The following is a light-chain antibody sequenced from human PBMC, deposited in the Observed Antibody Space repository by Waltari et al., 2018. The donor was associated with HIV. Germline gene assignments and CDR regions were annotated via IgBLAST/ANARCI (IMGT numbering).Light chain of an antibody. CDR1: ATDIGYFDY. CDR2: AVF. V-gene: IGLV2-11*01. Sequence: QSALTQPRSVSGSPGQSVNISCTGTATDIGYFDYVYWYQQHPGKAPKVIIYAVFKRPSGVPDRFTASKSGITASLTISGLQDEDEADYYCCSYAGTYTYVFGSGTTVTVL. J-gene: IGLJ1*01. CDR3: CSYAGTYTYV.